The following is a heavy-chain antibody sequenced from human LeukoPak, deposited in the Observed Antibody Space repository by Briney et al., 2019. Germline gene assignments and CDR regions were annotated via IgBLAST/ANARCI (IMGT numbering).Heavy chain of an antibody. CDR3: ARDWSTAMVTGGDFDY. J-gene: IGHJ4*02. D-gene: IGHD5-18*01. Sequence: LSGGSLRLSCAASGFTFSSYWMSWVRQAPGKGLEWVANIKQDGSEKYYVDSVKGRFTISRDNAKNSLYLQMNSLRAEDTAVYYCARDWSTAMVTGGDFDYWGQGTPVTVSS. CDR2: IKQDGSEK. V-gene: IGHV3-7*01. CDR1: GFTFSSYW.